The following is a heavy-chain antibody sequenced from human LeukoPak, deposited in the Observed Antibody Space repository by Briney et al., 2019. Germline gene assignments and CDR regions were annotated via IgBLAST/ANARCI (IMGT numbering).Heavy chain of an antibody. V-gene: IGHV5-51*01. D-gene: IGHD5-12*01. J-gene: IGHJ4*02. CDR3: ARRVATLYYFDY. Sequence: GESLKISCQASAYNFTSHWIVWVRQTPGKGLEWMGINNPGDSDTIYSPSFQGQVIISADKSINTAYLQWSSLKASDTAMYYCARRVATLYYFDYWGQGTLVTVSS. CDR2: NNPGDSDT. CDR1: AYNFTSHW.